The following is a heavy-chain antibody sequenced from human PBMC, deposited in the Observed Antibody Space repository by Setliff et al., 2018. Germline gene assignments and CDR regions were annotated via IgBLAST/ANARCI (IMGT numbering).Heavy chain of an antibody. Sequence: GASVKISCKASGGTFSSYAISWVRQAPGQGLEWMGRIIPIFGTANYAQKFQGRVTITADKSTSTAYTELSSLRSEDTAVYYCARGRHPPWSGYPYYYMDVWGKGTTVTVSS. V-gene: IGHV1-69*06. CDR3: ARGRHPPWSGYPYYYMDV. D-gene: IGHD3-3*01. CDR1: GGTFSSYA. J-gene: IGHJ6*03. CDR2: IIPIFGTA.